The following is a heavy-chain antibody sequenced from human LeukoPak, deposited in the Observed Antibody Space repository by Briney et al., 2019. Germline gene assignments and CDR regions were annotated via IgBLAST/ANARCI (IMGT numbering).Heavy chain of an antibody. D-gene: IGHD4-17*01. CDR2: LSGSGGTT. Sequence: PGGSLRLSCAASGFTFSSHAMSWVRQAPGKGLEWVSSLSGSGGTTYHADSVKGRFSISRDNSKNTLYLQLNSLRAEDTAVYYCAKGGSTSRVTTSRVVFGYYYYLDVGGKGTPVTVSS. CDR3: AKGGSTSRVTTSRVVFGYYYYLDV. CDR1: GFTFSSHA. V-gene: IGHV3-23*01. J-gene: IGHJ6*03.